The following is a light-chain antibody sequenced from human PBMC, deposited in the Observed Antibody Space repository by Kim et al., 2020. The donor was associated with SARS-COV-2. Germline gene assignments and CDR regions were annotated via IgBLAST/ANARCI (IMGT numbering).Light chain of an antibody. V-gene: IGKV1-5*03. CDR1: QSISSW. CDR3: QQYNSYWT. CDR2: KAS. Sequence: ASVGDRVTITCRASQSISSWLAWYQQKPGKAPKLLFYKASSLESGVPSRFSGSGSGTEFTLTISSLQPDDFATYYCQQYNSYWTFGQGTKVEIK. J-gene: IGKJ1*01.